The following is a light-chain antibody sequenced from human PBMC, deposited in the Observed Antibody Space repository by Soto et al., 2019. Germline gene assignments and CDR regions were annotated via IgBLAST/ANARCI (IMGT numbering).Light chain of an antibody. Sequence: QSVLTQPPSVSGSPGQSVTISCTGTASDVDSYNRVSWYQQSPGAAPKLMIYDVRFRPSGVPDRFSASRSGNVASLTISGLQAEDEATYYCCLYTTSSASWLFGGGTKLTVL. V-gene: IGLV2-18*01. CDR3: CLYTTSSASWL. CDR1: ASDVDSYNR. J-gene: IGLJ3*02. CDR2: DVR.